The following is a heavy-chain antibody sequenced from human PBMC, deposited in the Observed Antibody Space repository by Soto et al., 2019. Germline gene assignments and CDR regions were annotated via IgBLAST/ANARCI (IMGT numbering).Heavy chain of an antibody. CDR2: INPSGGST. CDR3: ARDGKIGARFNFILVGLDS. J-gene: IGHJ5*01. Sequence: EASVKVSCEASGYTFTSYFMHWVRQAPGQGLEWMGIINPSGGSTSYAQKFQGRVTMTRDTSTSTVYMELSSLRSEDTAVYYCARDGKIGARFNFILVGLDSGGQEPW. CDR1: GYTFTSYF. V-gene: IGHV1-46*03. D-gene: IGHD2-21*01.